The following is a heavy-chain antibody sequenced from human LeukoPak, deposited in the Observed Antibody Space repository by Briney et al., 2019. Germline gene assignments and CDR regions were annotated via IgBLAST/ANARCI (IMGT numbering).Heavy chain of an antibody. CDR1: GYTFTGYY. J-gene: IGHJ4*02. Sequence: EASVKVSCKASGYTFTGYYMHWVRQAPGQGLEWMGWINPNSGGTNYAQKFQGRVTMTRDTSISTAYMELSRLRSDDTAVYYCARGGPSGRTTPFDYWGQGTLVTVSS. D-gene: IGHD1/OR15-1a*01. CDR2: INPNSGGT. CDR3: ARGGPSGRTTPFDY. V-gene: IGHV1-2*02.